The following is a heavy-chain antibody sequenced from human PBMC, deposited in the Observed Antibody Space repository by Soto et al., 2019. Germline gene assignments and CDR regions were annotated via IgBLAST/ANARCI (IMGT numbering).Heavy chain of an antibody. V-gene: IGHV3-7*03. CDR2: IKQDGSEK. CDR1: GLTFSRHW. Sequence: EVQLVESGGGLVQPGGSLRLSCTASGLTFSRHWMSWVRQAPGKGLEWVANIKQDGSEKYYVDSVKGRFTISRDNAKNSLFLQMISLRDEDTAVYYCASRVPDDVYYGVFDYWGQGALVTVSP. CDR3: ASRVPDDVYYGVFDY. J-gene: IGHJ4*02. D-gene: IGHD3-3*01.